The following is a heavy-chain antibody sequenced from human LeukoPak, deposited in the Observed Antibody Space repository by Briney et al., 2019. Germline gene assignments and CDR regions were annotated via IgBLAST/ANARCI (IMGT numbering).Heavy chain of an antibody. J-gene: IGHJ4*02. V-gene: IGHV1-8*01. Sequence: ASVKVSCKASGYTFTSYDINWVRQASGQGLEWMGWMNPNSGNTGYAQKFQGRVTMTRNTSISTAYMELSSLRSEDTAVYYCARGVRSSGYYECDYWGQGTLVTVSS. CDR1: GYTFTSYD. D-gene: IGHD3-22*01. CDR3: ARGVRSSGYYECDY. CDR2: MNPNSGNT.